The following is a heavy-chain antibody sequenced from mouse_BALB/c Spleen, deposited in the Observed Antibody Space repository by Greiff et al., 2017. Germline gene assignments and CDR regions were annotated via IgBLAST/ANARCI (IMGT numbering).Heavy chain of an antibody. CDR3: ARDREYGNYYAMDY. J-gene: IGHJ4*01. Sequence: VESGGGLVKPGGSLKLSCAASGFTFSDYYMYWVRQTPEKRLEWVATISDGGSYTYYPDSVKGRFTISRDNAKNNLYLQMSSLKSEDTAMYYCARDREYGNYYAMDYWGQGTSVTVSS. CDR2: ISDGGSYT. V-gene: IGHV5-4*02. CDR1: GFTFSDYY. D-gene: IGHD2-10*02.